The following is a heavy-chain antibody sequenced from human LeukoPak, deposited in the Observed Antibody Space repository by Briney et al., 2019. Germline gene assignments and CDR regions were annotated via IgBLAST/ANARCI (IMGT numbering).Heavy chain of an antibody. CDR3: AKDRGYCSSTSCYAPGVDY. D-gene: IGHD2-2*01. CDR2: INTDGTNR. J-gene: IGHJ4*02. CDR1: EFSFSRYW. V-gene: IGHV3-74*03. Sequence: GGSLRLSCATSEFSFSRYWMNWVRQAPGKGLVWVSRINTDGTNRTYADSVKGRFLISRDNAKNILYLQMTSLRAEDTAVYYCAKDRGYCSSTSCYAPGVDYWGQGTLVTVSS.